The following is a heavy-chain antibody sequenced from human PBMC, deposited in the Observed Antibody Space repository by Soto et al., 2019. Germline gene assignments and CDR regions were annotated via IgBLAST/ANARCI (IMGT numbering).Heavy chain of an antibody. Sequence: QVQLVQSGAEVKKPGASVKVSCKASGYTFTGYYMHWVRQAPGQGLEGMGWINPNSGGTNYAQKFQGWVTMTRDTSISTAYMELSRLRSDDTAVYYCARETAYCGGDCNAFDIWGQGTMVTVSS. CDR2: INPNSGGT. V-gene: IGHV1-2*04. CDR1: GYTFTGYY. J-gene: IGHJ3*02. D-gene: IGHD2-21*02. CDR3: ARETAYCGGDCNAFDI.